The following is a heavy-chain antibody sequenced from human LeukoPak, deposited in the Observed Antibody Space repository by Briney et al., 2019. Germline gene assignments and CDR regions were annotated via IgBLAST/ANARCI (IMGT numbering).Heavy chain of an antibody. D-gene: IGHD3-10*01. J-gene: IGHJ4*02. CDR1: GFTFSSYA. V-gene: IGHV3-23*01. CDR3: AKDDAWLRFGE. CDR2: ISGSGGST. Sequence: GESLRLSCAASGFTFSSYAMSWVRQAPGKGLEWVSAISGSGGSTYYADSVKGRFTISRDNSKNTLYLEVISLTAEDTAVYYCAKDDAWLRFGEWSQGTLVTVSS.